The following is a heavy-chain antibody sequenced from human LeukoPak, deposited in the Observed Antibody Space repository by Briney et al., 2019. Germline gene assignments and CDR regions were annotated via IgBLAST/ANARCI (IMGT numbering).Heavy chain of an antibody. D-gene: IGHD6-13*01. J-gene: IGHJ4*02. CDR1: GFTFSSYD. Sequence: PGGSLRLPCAASGFTFSSYDMSWVRQAPGKGLVWVSLITPDGSTTSYADSVKGRFTISRDNAKNTLYLQMNSLRAEDTAVYYCVPADKQWGQGTLVTVSS. CDR2: ITPDGSTT. V-gene: IGHV3-74*01. CDR3: VPADKQ.